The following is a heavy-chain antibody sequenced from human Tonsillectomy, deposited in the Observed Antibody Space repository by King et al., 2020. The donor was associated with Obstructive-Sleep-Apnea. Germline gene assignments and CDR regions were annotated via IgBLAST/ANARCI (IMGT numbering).Heavy chain of an antibody. J-gene: IGHJ4*02. CDR1: GYTFTSYD. V-gene: IGHV1-8*01. D-gene: IGHD3-9*01. CDR2: MNSNSGDT. Sequence: VQLVESGAEVKKPGASVKFSCKASGYTFTSYDVNWVRQATGQGLEWMGWMNSNSGDTGYAQKFHGRLTMTRNTSINTAYMELSSLRSEDTAVYYCARAFYDILASYYSPPDYWGQGTLVTVSS. CDR3: ARAFYDILASYYSPPDY.